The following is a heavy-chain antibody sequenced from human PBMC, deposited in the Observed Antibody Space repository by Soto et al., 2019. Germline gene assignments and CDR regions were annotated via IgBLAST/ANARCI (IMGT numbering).Heavy chain of an antibody. V-gene: IGHV4-59*01. D-gene: IGHD3-10*01. J-gene: IGHJ4*02. CDR3: ATGRYSYGSEY. CDR1: GGPISDYY. Sequence: QVQLQESGPGLVKPSETLSLTCTVSGGPISDYYWSWIRQPPGKGLEWIGYVYYSGRTNYNPSLKSRVTISLDTSKTQYSLNLSSVTAADTAVYYCATGRYSYGSEYWGQGTLVTVSS. CDR2: VYYSGRT.